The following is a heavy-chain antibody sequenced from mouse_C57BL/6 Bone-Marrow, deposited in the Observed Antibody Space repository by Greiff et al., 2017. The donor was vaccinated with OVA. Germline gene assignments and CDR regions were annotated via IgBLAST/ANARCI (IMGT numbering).Heavy chain of an antibody. D-gene: IGHD1-1*01. J-gene: IGHJ2*01. Sequence: EVQLQQSGPELVKPGASVKISCKASGYTFTDYYMNWVKQSHGKSLEWIGDINPNNGGTSYNQKFKGKATLTVDKSSSTAYMELRSLTSEDSAVYYCARRITTVVAGDWGQGTTLTVSS. CDR2: INPNNGGT. CDR3: ARRITTVVAGD. V-gene: IGHV1-26*01. CDR1: GYTFTDYY.